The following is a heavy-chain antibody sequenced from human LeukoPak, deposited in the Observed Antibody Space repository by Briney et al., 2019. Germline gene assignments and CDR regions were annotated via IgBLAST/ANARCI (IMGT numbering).Heavy chain of an antibody. D-gene: IGHD4-23*01. CDR1: GCTFSSYW. J-gene: IGHJ4*02. V-gene: IGHV3-74*01. Sequence: GGSLRLSCAVSGCTFSSYWMHWVRQAPGKGLVWVSRIDRDGSRINYADSVKGRFTISRDNGKNTLFLQMNSPRAEDAAVYYCVRGNDYGGPHYWGQGTLVTVSS. CDR3: VRGNDYGGPHY. CDR2: IDRDGSRI.